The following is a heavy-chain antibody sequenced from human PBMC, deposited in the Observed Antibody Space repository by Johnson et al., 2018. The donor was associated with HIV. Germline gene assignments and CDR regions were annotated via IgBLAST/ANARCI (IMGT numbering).Heavy chain of an antibody. CDR2: ISYDGSNK. Sequence: QVQLVESGGGVVRPGGSLRLSCAASGFTFSSYAMHWVRQAPGKGLEWVAVISYDGSNKYYAASVTGRFTISRDNSKNTLYLQMNSLRAEDTAVYYCARDEPYNLNAFDIWGQGTMVTVSS. D-gene: IGHD5-24*01. V-gene: IGHV3-30-3*01. CDR3: ARDEPYNLNAFDI. CDR1: GFTFSSYA. J-gene: IGHJ3*02.